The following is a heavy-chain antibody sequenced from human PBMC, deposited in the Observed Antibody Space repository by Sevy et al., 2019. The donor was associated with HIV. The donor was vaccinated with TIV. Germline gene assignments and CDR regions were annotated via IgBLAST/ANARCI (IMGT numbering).Heavy chain of an antibody. CDR1: GFTFGDYA. CDR3: TRWKGAHSIFDY. D-gene: IGHD1-1*01. V-gene: IGHV3-49*04. Sequence: GGSLRLSCTASGFTFGDYAMNWVRQAPGKGLEWVAFLKSKAYGGTLDYAASVKDRFTTSRDASKNIAHLQMNDLKTEDTAIYYCTRWKGAHSIFDYWGQGALVTVSS. J-gene: IGHJ4*02. CDR2: LKSKAYGGTL.